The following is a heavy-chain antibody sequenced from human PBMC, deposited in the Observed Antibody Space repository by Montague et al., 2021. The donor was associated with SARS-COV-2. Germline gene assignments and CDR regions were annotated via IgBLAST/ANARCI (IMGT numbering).Heavy chain of an antibody. D-gene: IGHD4-17*01. J-gene: IGHJ5*02. Sequence: PALVKPTQTLTLTCTFSGFSLNTSGEGVGWVRQPPGKALEWLALIYWDDDKRYSPSLKSRSTISKDTTKSEVVLIVANMDPVDTATYYCARYGDYGSWFDPWGQGTLVTVSS. CDR1: GFSLNTSGEG. CDR2: IYWDDDK. CDR3: ARYGDYGSWFDP. V-gene: IGHV2-5*02.